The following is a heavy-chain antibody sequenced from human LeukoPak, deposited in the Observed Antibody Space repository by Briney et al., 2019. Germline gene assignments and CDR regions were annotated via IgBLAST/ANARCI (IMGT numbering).Heavy chain of an antibody. CDR2: IYYSGST. V-gene: IGHV4-39*01. J-gene: IGHJ6*02. CDR1: GGSISSSSYY. CDR3: ASFYGSGSYYNAIYYGMDV. Sequence: SETLSLNCTVSGGSISSSSYYWGWIRQPPGKGLEWIGSIYYSGSTYYNPSLKSRVTISVDTSKNQFSLKLSSVTAADTAVYYCASFYGSGSYYNAIYYGMDVWGQGTTVTVSS. D-gene: IGHD3-10*01.